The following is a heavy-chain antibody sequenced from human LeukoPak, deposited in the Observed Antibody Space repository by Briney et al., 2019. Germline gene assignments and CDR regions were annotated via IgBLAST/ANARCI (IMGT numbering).Heavy chain of an antibody. D-gene: IGHD4-23*01. CDR1: AGSISPYY. V-gene: IGHV4-59*01. Sequence: SETLSLTCTVSAGSISPYYWSWIRQPPGKGLEWLGYIYYSGSTDYNPSLMGRLTISVDTSKNQFSLTLTSVTEADTAVYYCARDYGGKLDYWGHGTLATVSS. J-gene: IGHJ4*01. CDR2: IYYSGST. CDR3: ARDYGGKLDY.